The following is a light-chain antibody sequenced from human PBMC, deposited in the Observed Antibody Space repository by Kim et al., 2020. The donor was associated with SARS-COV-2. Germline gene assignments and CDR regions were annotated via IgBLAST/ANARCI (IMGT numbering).Light chain of an antibody. V-gene: IGLV3-25*03. CDR2: KDS. CDR3: RSADSSGTYDV. CDR1: ALTNQY. J-gene: IGLJ1*01. Sequence: SPGQTARITCSGDALTNQYAYWYQQKPGQAPLLVIYKDSERPSGIPERFSGYSSGTTVTLTISGVQAEDEADYSCRSADSSGTYDVFGTGTKVTVL.